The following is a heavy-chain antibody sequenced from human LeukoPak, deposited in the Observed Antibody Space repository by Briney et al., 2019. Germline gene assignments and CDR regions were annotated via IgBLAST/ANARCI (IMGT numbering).Heavy chain of an antibody. Sequence: QPGGSLRLSCAASGFTFSSYEMNWVRQAPGKGLEWVAVISYDGSNKYYADSVKGRFTISRANSKNTLYLQMNSLRAEDTAVYYCANLLRWEPYWGQGTLVTVSS. V-gene: IGHV3-30*18. CDR1: GFTFSSYE. CDR2: ISYDGSNK. CDR3: ANLLRWEPY. D-gene: IGHD4-23*01. J-gene: IGHJ4*02.